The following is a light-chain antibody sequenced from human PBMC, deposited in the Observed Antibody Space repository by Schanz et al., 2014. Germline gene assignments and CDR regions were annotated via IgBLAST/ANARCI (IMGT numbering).Light chain of an antibody. CDR3: QSYDSSLTGSV. Sequence: QSVLTQPPSASGSPGQSVTISCTGTSSDVGGYNFVSWYQQHPGKAPKLMIYEVSNRPSGVPDRFSGSKSGTSASLAITGLQAEDEADYYCQSYDSSLTGSVFGGGTKLTVL. V-gene: IGLV2-8*01. J-gene: IGLJ2*01. CDR1: SSDVGGYNF. CDR2: EVS.